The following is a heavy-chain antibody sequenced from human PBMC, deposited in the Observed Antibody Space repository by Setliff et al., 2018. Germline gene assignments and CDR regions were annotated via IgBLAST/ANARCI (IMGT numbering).Heavy chain of an antibody. V-gene: IGHV1-2*02. Sequence: GASVKVSCKASGYTFTSHDINWVRQATGQGLEWMGWMNSNTGGTNSAQKFQGRVTMTRDTSISTAYMELSSLRSDDTAVYYCARDGISWLMWFDPWGQGTLVTVSS. D-gene: IGHD3-16*01. CDR2: MNSNTGGT. CDR3: ARDGISWLMWFDP. CDR1: GYTFTSHD. J-gene: IGHJ5*02.